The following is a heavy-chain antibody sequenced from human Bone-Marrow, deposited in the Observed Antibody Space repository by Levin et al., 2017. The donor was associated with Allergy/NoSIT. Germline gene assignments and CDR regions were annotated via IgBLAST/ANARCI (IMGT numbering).Heavy chain of an antibody. D-gene: IGHD3-3*01. CDR3: AKPVRSTYYYDAFDF. V-gene: IGHV3-30*18. CDR2: ISNDGTKM. CDR1: GFNFGTFG. Sequence: GESLKISCAASGFNFGTFGIYWVRQAPGKGLEWVAVISNDGTKMFYGDSVKGRFSISRDNSKNTVYLQMNSLRAEDTAVYYCAKPVRSTYYYDAFDFWGQGTMVTVSS. J-gene: IGHJ3*01.